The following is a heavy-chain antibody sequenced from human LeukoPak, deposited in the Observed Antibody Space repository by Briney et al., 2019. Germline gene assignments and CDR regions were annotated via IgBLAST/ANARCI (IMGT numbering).Heavy chain of an antibody. Sequence: GGSLRLSCAASGFTFSSYSMNWVRQAPGKGLEWVSAMGGSGGSTYYADSVKGRFTISRDNSKNTLYLQMNSLRAEDTAVYYCARLSGSYRLDYWGQGTLVTVSS. CDR1: GFTFSSYS. CDR3: ARLSGSYRLDY. CDR2: MGGSGGST. D-gene: IGHD1-26*01. J-gene: IGHJ4*02. V-gene: IGHV3-23*01.